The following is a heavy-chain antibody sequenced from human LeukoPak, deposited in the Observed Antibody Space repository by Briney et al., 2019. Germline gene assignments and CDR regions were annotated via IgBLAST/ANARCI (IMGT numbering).Heavy chain of an antibody. CDR3: AREGIAGTADAFDI. D-gene: IGHD1-20*01. Sequence: ASVKVSCKVSGDTLSELSMHWVRQAPGQGREWRGGFIPIFGTANYAQKFQGRVTITADESTSTAYMELSSLRAKETTVYYCAREGIAGTADAFDIWGQGTMVAVSS. J-gene: IGHJ3*02. CDR1: GDTLSELS. V-gene: IGHV1-69*13. CDR2: FIPIFGTA.